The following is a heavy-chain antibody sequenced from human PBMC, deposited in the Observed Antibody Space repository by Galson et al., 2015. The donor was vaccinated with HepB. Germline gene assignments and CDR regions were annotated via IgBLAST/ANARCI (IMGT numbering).Heavy chain of an antibody. J-gene: IGHJ4*02. V-gene: IGHV3-23*01. Sequence: SLRLSCAASGYTFSTYAMTWARQAPRKGLEWVSSISSSGGSTYYADSVKGRLTISRDNSKNTLILQMNSLRAVDTAIYYCTKGPARLPTSFDYWGQGTLVTVSS. D-gene: IGHD2-21*02. CDR3: TKGPARLPTSFDY. CDR1: GYTFSTYA. CDR2: ISSSGGST.